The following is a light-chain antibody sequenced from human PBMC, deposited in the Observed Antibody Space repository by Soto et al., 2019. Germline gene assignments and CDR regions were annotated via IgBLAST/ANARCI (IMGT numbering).Light chain of an antibody. CDR1: QTVGNNY. Sequence: EMVLTQSPDSLSLSPGERATLSCRASQTVGNNYVAWYQQKPGQAPRLLIYGASYRATGIPDRFSGSGSGTDFILTISRLEPEDFAVYYCQKPAYSPRTFGQGTKVEVK. CDR2: GAS. V-gene: IGKV3-20*01. CDR3: QKPAYSPRT. J-gene: IGKJ1*01.